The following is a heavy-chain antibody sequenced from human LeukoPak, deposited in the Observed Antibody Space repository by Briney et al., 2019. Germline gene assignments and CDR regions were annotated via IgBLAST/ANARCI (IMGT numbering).Heavy chain of an antibody. V-gene: IGHV3-23*01. Sequence: GGSLRLSRAASGFTFSSYWMSWVRQAPGKGLEWVSSISGSGGSTYSADSVKGRFTISRDNSKNTLYLQMNSLRAEDTALYYCAKDRSCTNDICHGDFDYWGQGTLVTVSS. CDR3: AKDRSCTNDICHGDFDY. J-gene: IGHJ4*02. CDR2: ISGSGGST. CDR1: GFTFSSYW. D-gene: IGHD2-8*01.